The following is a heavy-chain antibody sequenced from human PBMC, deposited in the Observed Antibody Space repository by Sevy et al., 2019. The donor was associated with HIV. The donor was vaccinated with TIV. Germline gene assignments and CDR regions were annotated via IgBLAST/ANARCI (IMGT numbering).Heavy chain of an antibody. CDR1: GYTLSELS. V-gene: IGHV1-24*01. CDR3: AITKDYYDNRGYPFDF. Sequence: ASVKVSCKVFGYTLSELSMHWVRQTPGKGLEWMGSFDPEDGETIYAQMFQGRVAMTEDTSTDTAYMELRSLRSEDTAVFYCAITKDYYDNRGYPFDFWGQRTLVTVSS. D-gene: IGHD3-22*01. CDR2: FDPEDGET. J-gene: IGHJ4*02.